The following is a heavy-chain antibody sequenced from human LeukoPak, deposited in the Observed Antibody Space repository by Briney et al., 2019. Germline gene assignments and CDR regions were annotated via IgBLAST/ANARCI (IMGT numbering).Heavy chain of an antibody. V-gene: IGHV4-59*11. CDR3: ARGSLVTYYYDSSVPETRGFFDY. CDR2: IYHSGNT. CDR1: GGSMSHH. J-gene: IGHJ4*02. D-gene: IGHD3-22*01. Sequence: SETLSLTCTVSGGSMSHHWSWIRQPPGKGLEWIGYIYHSGNTYYNPSLKSRVIISLDTSKNQFSLKLSSVTAADTAVYYCARGSLVTYYYDSSVPETRGFFDYWGQGTLVTVSS.